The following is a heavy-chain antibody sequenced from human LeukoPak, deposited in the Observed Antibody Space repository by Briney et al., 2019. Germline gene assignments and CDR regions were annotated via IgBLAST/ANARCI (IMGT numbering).Heavy chain of an antibody. J-gene: IGHJ4*02. Sequence: QPGGSLRLSCAPSGXTVSSYHMSWVRQSPGKGLEWVSTIYAGGDTFYADSVQGRFTISRDNSKNTLYFQMNSLRAEDTAVYYCTTGRDAYKSGYWGQGTLVTASS. CDR3: TTGRDAYKSGY. CDR2: IYAGGDT. D-gene: IGHD5-24*01. V-gene: IGHV3-66*01. CDR1: GXTVSSYH.